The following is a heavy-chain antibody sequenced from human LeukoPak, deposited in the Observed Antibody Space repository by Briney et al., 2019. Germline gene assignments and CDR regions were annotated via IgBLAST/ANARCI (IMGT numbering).Heavy chain of an antibody. V-gene: IGHV3-53*01. CDR1: GFTVSGNY. J-gene: IGHJ6*03. CDR3: ARRGGKNYGDYVVYYYYMDV. Sequence: GGSLRLSCAVSGFTVSGNYMSWVRQAPGKGLEWVSLIYSGGTTYYADSVKGRFTISRDNSKNTLYLQMNSLRAEDTAVYYCARRGGKNYGDYVVYYYYMDVWGKGTTVTVSS. CDR2: IYSGGTT. D-gene: IGHD4-17*01.